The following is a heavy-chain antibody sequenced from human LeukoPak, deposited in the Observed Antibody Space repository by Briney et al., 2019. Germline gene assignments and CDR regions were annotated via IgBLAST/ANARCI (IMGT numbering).Heavy chain of an antibody. Sequence: ASVKVSCKASGYTFTSYYKHWVRQAPGQGLEWMGIINPSGGSTSYAQKFQGRVTMTRDTSTSTVYMELSSLRSEDTAVYYCARAPPPSTSLNWFDPWGQGTLVTVSS. J-gene: IGHJ5*02. V-gene: IGHV1-46*01. CDR1: GYTFTSYY. CDR3: ARAPPPSTSLNWFDP. CDR2: INPSGGST. D-gene: IGHD5/OR15-5a*01.